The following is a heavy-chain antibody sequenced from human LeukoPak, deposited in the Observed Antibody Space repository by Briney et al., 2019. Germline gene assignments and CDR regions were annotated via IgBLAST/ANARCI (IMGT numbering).Heavy chain of an antibody. V-gene: IGHV4-39*07. CDR2: IYYSGST. J-gene: IGHJ2*01. D-gene: IGHD3-22*01. Sequence: SETLSLTCTVSGGSISSSSYYWGWIRQPPGKGLEWIGSIYYSGSTYYNPSLKSRVTISVDTSKNQFSLKLSSVTAADTAVYYCARDYPYDSSGYYPHWYFDLWGRGTLVTVSS. CDR1: GGSISSSSYY. CDR3: ARDYPYDSSGYYPHWYFDL.